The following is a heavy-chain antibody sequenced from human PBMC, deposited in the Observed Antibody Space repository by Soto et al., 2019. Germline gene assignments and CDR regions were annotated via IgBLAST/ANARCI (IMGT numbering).Heavy chain of an antibody. V-gene: IGHV1-18*01. J-gene: IGHJ5*02. CDR3: ARAIYSSSWYPHNWFDP. Sequence: ASVKVSCKASGYTFTSYGISWVRQAPGQGLEWMGWISAYNGNTNYAQKLQGRVTMTTDTSTSTAYMELRSLRSDDTAVYYCARAIYSSSWYPHNWFDPWGQGTLVTVS. CDR2: ISAYNGNT. D-gene: IGHD6-13*01. CDR1: GYTFTSYG.